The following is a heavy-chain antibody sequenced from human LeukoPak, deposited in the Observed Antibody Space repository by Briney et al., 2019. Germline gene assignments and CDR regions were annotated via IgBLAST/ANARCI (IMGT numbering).Heavy chain of an antibody. CDR3: AHPLEVQWLVAFDS. Sequence: SRPTLGKPPQPLTLTSTFAGFSLGSSGVGVGWIRQPPVKALEWLALIYWNGDIRYSRSLKSRLTITNHNSKNQVVPTMTNMDPVDTAPYYCAHPLEVQWLVAFDSWGQGTLVTVSS. D-gene: IGHD6-19*01. J-gene: IGHJ4*02. CDR2: IYWNGDI. CDR1: GFSLGSSGVG. V-gene: IGHV2-5*01.